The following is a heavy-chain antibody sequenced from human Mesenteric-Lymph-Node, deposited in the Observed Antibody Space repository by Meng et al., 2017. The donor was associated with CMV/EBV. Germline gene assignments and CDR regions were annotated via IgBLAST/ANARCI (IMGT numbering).Heavy chain of an antibody. CDR2: LSYDGSNK. CDR1: GFTFSSYA. J-gene: IGHJ4*02. V-gene: IGHV3-30-3*01. D-gene: IGHD3-10*01. CDR3: ARGRYFGSGSYYNV. Sequence: GGSLRLSCAASGFTFSSYAMHWVRQAPGKGLEWVAVLSYDGSNKYYADSVKGRFTISRDNAKSSLYLQMNSLRADDTAVYYCARGRYFGSGSYYNVWGQGTLVTVSS.